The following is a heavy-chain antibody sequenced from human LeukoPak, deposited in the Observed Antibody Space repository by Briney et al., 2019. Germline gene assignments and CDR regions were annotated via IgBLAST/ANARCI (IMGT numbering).Heavy chain of an antibody. CDR1: GLTFSDYS. CDR2: INAGGGST. V-gene: IGHV3-23*01. J-gene: IGHJ4*02. D-gene: IGHD3-3*01. CDR3: STPKRVTTFGMVVSSVEY. Sequence: GGSLRLSCAASGLTFSDYSMTWVRQAPGKGLFWVSGINAGGGSTYYADSVTGRFSISRDNSRNTLYLQMDSLKTEDTAVYYCSTPKRVTTFGMVVSSVEYWGQGTLVTVS.